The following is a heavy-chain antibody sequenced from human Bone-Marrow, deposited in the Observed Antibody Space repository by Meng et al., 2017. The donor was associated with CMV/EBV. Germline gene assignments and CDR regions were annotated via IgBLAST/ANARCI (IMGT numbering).Heavy chain of an antibody. Sequence: GESLKISCAASGFTFSSYSMNWVRQAPGKGLEWVSVIYSGGSTYYADSVKGRFTISRDNSKNTLYLQMNSLRAEDTAVYYCARAIVGATSDYFDYWGQGHLVNVSS. D-gene: IGHD1-26*01. V-gene: IGHV3-53*01. CDR2: IYSGGST. CDR3: ARAIVGATSDYFDY. J-gene: IGHJ4*02. CDR1: GFTFSSYS.